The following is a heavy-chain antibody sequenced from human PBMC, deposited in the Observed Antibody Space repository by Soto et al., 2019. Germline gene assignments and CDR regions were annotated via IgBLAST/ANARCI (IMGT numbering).Heavy chain of an antibody. J-gene: IGHJ6*02. CDR2: ISFDGTNK. CDR3: AREMIPMIMGGMSAMDV. Sequence: VQLVEFGGGVVQPERSQRLSCTASKFTFASYVMHWVRQAPGEGLEWVALISFDGTNKYYADSVKGRFTISRDNSKNTMYLQMNSLRPEDTAVYYCAREMIPMIMGGMSAMDVWGQGTTVTVS. CDR1: KFTFASYV. V-gene: IGHV3-30*04. D-gene: IGHD3-22*01.